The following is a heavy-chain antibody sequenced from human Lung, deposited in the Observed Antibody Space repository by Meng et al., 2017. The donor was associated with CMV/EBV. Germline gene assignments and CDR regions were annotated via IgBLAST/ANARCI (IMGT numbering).Heavy chain of an antibody. CDR2: IEGSNDTT. V-gene: IGHV3-23*04. CDR1: GFSLSHNA. Sequence: VPLVASWGGLEQSGGPLRLSCAAPGFSLSHNAMSRVRPAPGKGLEWVSAIEGSNDTTHYADSVKGRFAISRDASTNTLYLQMNNLRAEDTAIYYCAKDIFRWAFDYWGHGTLVTVSS. CDR3: AKDIFRWAFDY. J-gene: IGHJ4*01. D-gene: IGHD1-26*01.